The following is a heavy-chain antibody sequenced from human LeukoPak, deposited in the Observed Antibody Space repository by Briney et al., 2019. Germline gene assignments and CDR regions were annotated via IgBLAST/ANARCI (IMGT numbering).Heavy chain of an antibody. CDR1: GFTFSSYG. V-gene: IGHV3-30*18. D-gene: IGHD6-25*01. J-gene: IGHJ5*02. Sequence: PGGSLRLSCAASGFTFSSYGMHWVRQAPGKGLEWVAVISYDGSNKYYADSVKGRFTISRDNSKNTLYLQMNSLRVEDTAVHYCAKDLVPPPGYNWFDPWGQGTLVTVSS. CDR3: AKDLVPPPGYNWFDP. CDR2: ISYDGSNK.